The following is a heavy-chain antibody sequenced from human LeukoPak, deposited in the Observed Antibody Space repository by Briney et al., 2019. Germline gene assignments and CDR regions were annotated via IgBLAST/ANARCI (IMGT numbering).Heavy chain of an antibody. CDR1: GASTSSGDFY. CDR2: IYYSGST. CDR3: ARSIFGSPGGMDV. Sequence: SQTLSLTCGVSGASTSSGDFYWNWIRQPPGKGLEWIGYIYYSGSTSYNPSLKSRLTLSLDKSKNEFSLKVTSVTAADTAVYFCARSIFGSPGGMDVWGTGTTVTVSS. J-gene: IGHJ6*04. V-gene: IGHV4-30-4*01. D-gene: IGHD3-10*01.